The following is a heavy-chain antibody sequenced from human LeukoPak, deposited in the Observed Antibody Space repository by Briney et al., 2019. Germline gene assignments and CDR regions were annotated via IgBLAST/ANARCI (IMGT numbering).Heavy chain of an antibody. D-gene: IGHD5-12*01. CDR3: AREDGYDVNWFDP. V-gene: IGHV4-30-4*01. J-gene: IGHJ5*02. CDR2: IYYSGST. Sequence: SETLSLTCTVSGGSISSGDYYWSWIRQPSGKGLEWIGYIYYSGSTYYNPSLKSRVTISVDTSKNQFSLKLSSVTAADTAVYYCAREDGYDVNWFDPWGQGTLVTVSS. CDR1: GGSISSGDYY.